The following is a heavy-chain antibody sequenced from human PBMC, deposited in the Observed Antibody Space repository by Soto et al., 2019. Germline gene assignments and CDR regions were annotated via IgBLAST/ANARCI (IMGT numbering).Heavy chain of an antibody. CDR3: ARGHLAVVPVASWFYYMDV. V-gene: IGHV1-3*01. Sequence: QVQLVQSGAEVEKPGASVKVSCKASGYTFTNYAVHWVRQAPGQRLEWMGWINAGNGNTRYSQKFQGRVTITRDTPVRTVYMELSSLRPEVTSVYYCARGHLAVVPVASWFYYMDVWGKGTTVTVSS. CDR1: GYTFTNYA. D-gene: IGHD2-2*01. CDR2: INAGNGNT. J-gene: IGHJ6*03.